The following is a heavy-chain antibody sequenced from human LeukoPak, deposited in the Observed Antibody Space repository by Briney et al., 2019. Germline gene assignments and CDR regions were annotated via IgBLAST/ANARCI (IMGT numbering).Heavy chain of an antibody. D-gene: IGHD3-16*02. CDR1: GFTFSSYA. CDR2: ITGSGGST. J-gene: IGHJ6*03. V-gene: IGHV3-23*01. CDR3: GKDGYRYYYYMDV. Sequence: GGSLRLSCAASGFTFSSYAMNWVRQAPGKGLEWVSVITGSGGSTYYTDSVKGRFTISRDNSKNTLYLQMNSLRAEDTAIYYCGKDGYRYYYYMDVWGKGTTVTISS.